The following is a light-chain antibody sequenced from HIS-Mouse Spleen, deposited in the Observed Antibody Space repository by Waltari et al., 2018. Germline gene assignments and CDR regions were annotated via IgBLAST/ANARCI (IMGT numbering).Light chain of an antibody. CDR2: EDS. CDR1: ALPKKY. Sequence: SYELTQPPSVSVSPGQTARITFSGDALPKKYAYWSPQKSGQAPVLVIYEDSKRPSGIPERFSGSSSGTMATLTISGAQVEDEADYYCYSTDSSGNHRVFGGGTKLTVL. V-gene: IGLV3-10*01. J-gene: IGLJ2*01. CDR3: YSTDSSGNHRV.